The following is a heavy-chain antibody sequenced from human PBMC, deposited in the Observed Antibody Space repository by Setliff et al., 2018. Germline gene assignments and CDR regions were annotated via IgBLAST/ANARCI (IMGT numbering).Heavy chain of an antibody. CDR1: GFTFSDYY. J-gene: IGHJ4*02. CDR2: VRGKSYGGTV. V-gene: IGHV3-49*03. Sequence: HPGGSLRLSCATSGFTFSDYYMSWIRQTPGKGLEWVGFVRGKSYGGTVEYAASVRGRFTISRDDSKSIVYLQMNGLKIEDTGMYYCTAAEYYDYSGLRPYFDHWGRGLLVTVSS. CDR3: TAAEYYDYSGLRPYFDH. D-gene: IGHD3-22*01.